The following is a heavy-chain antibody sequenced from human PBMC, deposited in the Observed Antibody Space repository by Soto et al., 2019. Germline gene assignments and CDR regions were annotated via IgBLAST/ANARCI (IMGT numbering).Heavy chain of an antibody. Sequence: EVQLVESGGGLVQPGGSLKLSCAASGFTFSGSSVHWVRQASGKGLEWVGRIRNKANSDATAYAASVRGRFTISRDDSKNTAFLQMNSLNTEATAVYYCISHSPEDMIRTWGQGTLVNVSS. J-gene: IGHJ4*02. V-gene: IGHV3-73*02. CDR2: IRNKANSDAT. D-gene: IGHD2-15*01. CDR1: GFTFSGSS. CDR3: ISHSPEDMIRT.